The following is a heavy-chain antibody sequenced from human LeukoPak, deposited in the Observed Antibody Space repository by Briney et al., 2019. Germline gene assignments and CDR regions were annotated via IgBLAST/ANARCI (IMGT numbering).Heavy chain of an antibody. J-gene: IGHJ3*02. D-gene: IGHD2-15*01. CDR2: ISSSSSYI. CDR3: ARDAERYCSGGSCYGFDI. CDR1: GFTFSSYS. V-gene: IGHV3-21*01. Sequence: GGSLRLSCAASGFTFSSYSINWVRQAPGKGLEWVSSISSSSSYIYYADSVKGRFTISRDNAKNSLYLQMNSLRAEDTAVFYCARDAERYCSGGSCYGFDIWGQGTMVTVSS.